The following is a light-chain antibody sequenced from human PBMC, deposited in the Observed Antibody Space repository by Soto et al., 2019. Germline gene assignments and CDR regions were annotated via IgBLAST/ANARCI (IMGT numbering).Light chain of an antibody. J-gene: IGKJ4*01. V-gene: IGKV1-8*01. CDR1: QGISSY. CDR3: QQYYSYSLT. Sequence: AIRMTQSPSSFSASTGDRVTITCRASQGISSYLAWYQQKPGKAPKLLIYAASTLQSGVPSRFSGSGSGTDFTLTISCLQSEDFATYDCQQYYSYSLTFGGGTKVEIK. CDR2: AAS.